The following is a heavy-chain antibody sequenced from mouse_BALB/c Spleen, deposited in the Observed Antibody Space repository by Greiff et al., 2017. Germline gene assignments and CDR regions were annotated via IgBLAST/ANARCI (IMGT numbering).Heavy chain of an antibody. V-gene: IGHV3-8*02. CDR1: GDSITSGY. CDR3: ARYGYGNSYAMDY. J-gene: IGHJ4*01. Sequence: EVQLQESGPSLVKPSQTLSLTCSVTGDSITSGYWNWIRKFPGNKLEYMGYISYSGSTYYNPSLKSRISITRDTSKNQYYLQLNSVTTEDTATYYCARYGYGNSYAMDYWGQGTSVTVSS. CDR2: ISYSGST. D-gene: IGHD2-10*02.